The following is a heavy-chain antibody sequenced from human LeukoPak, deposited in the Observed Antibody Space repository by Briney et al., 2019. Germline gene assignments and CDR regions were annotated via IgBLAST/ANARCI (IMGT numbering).Heavy chain of an antibody. CDR3: AKVKVPHYYYYYGMDV. V-gene: IGHV3-23*01. Sequence: PGGSLRLSCAASGFTVSSNSMSWVRQAPGKGLEWVSAISGSGGSTYYADSVKGRFTISRDNSKNTLYLQMNSLRAEDTAVYYCAKVKVPHYYYYYGMDVWGQETTVTVSS. CDR2: ISGSGGST. CDR1: GFTVSSNS. J-gene: IGHJ6*02.